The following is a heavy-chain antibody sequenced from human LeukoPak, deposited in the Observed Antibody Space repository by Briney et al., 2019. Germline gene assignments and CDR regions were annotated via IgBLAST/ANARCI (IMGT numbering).Heavy chain of an antibody. J-gene: IGHJ4*02. CDR3: ARGDNYYEGSAWFDY. CDR1: GGSISGYY. Sequence: SETLSLTCTVSGGSISGYYWSWIRQPPGKGLEWIGYISYSGSTNYNPSLMTRVTISLDTSKSQFSLKLSSVTAADTAVYYCARGDNYYEGSAWFDYWGQGTLATVSS. CDR2: ISYSGST. V-gene: IGHV4-59*01. D-gene: IGHD3-22*01.